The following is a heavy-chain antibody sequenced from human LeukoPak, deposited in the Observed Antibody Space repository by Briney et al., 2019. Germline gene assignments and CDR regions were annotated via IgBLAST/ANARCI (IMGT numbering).Heavy chain of an antibody. Sequence: GGSLRLSCAASGFTFSSYWMHWVRQAPGKGLVWVSRINSDGSSTSYADSVKGRFTISRDNSKNTLYLQMNSLRAEDTAVYYCAREYSQQITMIVVVTLPYFDYWGQGTLVTVSS. CDR3: AREYSQQITMIVVVTLPYFDY. V-gene: IGHV3-74*01. CDR1: GFTFSSYW. D-gene: IGHD3-22*01. J-gene: IGHJ4*02. CDR2: INSDGSST.